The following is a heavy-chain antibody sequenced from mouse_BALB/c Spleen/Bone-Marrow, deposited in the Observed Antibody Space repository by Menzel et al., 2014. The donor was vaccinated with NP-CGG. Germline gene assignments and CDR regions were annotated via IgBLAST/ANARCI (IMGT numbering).Heavy chain of an antibody. V-gene: IGHV1S137*01. Sequence: QVQLKQSGAELVRPGVSVKISCKGSGYTFTDYAMHWVKQSHAKSLEWIGVISTYYGDASYNQKFKGKATMTVDKSSSTAYMELARLTSEDPAIYYCARESIYYYGSTLDYWGQGTTLTVSS. D-gene: IGHD1-1*01. CDR1: GYTFTDYA. CDR2: ISTYYGDA. J-gene: IGHJ2*01. CDR3: ARESIYYYGSTLDY.